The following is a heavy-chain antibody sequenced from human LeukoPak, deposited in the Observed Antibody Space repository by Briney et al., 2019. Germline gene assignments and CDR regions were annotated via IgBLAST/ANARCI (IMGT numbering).Heavy chain of an antibody. Sequence: GGSLRLSCAASGFTFSSYGMHWVRQAPGKGLDWVAVISNDGSKKYYADSVKGRFTISRDNSKDTLYLQMDSLRAEDTALYYCAREEHDYVWGSYRYYYYYGIDVWGQGTTVTVSS. CDR3: AREEHDYVWGSYRYYYYYGIDV. D-gene: IGHD3-16*02. CDR2: ISNDGSKK. CDR1: GFTFSSYG. J-gene: IGHJ6*02. V-gene: IGHV3-30*03.